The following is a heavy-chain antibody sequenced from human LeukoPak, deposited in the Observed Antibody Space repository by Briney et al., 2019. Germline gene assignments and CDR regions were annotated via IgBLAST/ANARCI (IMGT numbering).Heavy chain of an antibody. D-gene: IGHD2-21*02. CDR1: GYSFTSYW. CDR3: ARVVVVTSIFWYFDL. J-gene: IGHJ2*01. Sequence: GESLKISCKGSGYSFTSYWIGWVRQMPGKGLEWMGIIHPGDSDTRYSPSFQGQVTISVDKSIGTAYLQWSSLKASDTAMYYCARVVVVTSIFWYFDLWGRGTLVTVAS. V-gene: IGHV5-51*01. CDR2: IHPGDSDT.